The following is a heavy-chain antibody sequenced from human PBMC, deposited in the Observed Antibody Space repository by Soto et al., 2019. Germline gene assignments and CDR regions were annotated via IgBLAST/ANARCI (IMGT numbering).Heavy chain of an antibody. V-gene: IGHV3-7*01. CDR1: GSTFSSYW. Sequence: GGSLRLSCADSGSTFSSYWMSWVRQAPGQGLEWVANVKYDGSQTYYVGSVKGRFTISRDNAKNSLYLQMNSLGAEDTAVYYCTRDFQGPLDYGMDVWGQGTTVTVSS. CDR2: VKYDGSQT. CDR3: TRDFQGPLDYGMDV. J-gene: IGHJ6*02. D-gene: IGHD1-1*01.